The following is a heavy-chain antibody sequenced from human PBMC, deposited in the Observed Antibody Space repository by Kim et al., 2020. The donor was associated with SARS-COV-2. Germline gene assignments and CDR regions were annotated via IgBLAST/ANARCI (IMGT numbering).Heavy chain of an antibody. Sequence: SETLSLTCAVYGGSFSGYYWSWIRQPPGKGLEWIGEINHSGSTNYNPSLKSRVTISVDTSKNQFSLKLSSVTAADTAVYYCASCGSYCRYWGQGTLVTVSS. J-gene: IGHJ4*02. CDR2: INHSGST. CDR1: GGSFSGYY. CDR3: ASCGSYCRY. D-gene: IGHD1-26*01. V-gene: IGHV4-34*01.